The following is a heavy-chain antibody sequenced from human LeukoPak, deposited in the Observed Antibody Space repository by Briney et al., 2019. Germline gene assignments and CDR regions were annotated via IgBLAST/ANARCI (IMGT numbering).Heavy chain of an antibody. J-gene: IGHJ3*02. Sequence: ASVKVSCKASGGTFSSYAISWVRQAPGQGLEWMGGIIPIFGTANYAQKFQGRVTITTDESTSTAYMELSSLRSEDTAVYYCARANYYGSGSYDAFDIWGQGTMVTVSS. CDR2: IIPIFGTA. CDR1: GGTFSSYA. D-gene: IGHD3-10*01. CDR3: ARANYYGSGSYDAFDI. V-gene: IGHV1-69*05.